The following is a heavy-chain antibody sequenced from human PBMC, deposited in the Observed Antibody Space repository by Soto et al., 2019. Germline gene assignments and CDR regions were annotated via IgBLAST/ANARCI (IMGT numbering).Heavy chain of an antibody. CDR1: GYSFTSYW. CDR2: IYPGDSDT. Sequence: EVQLVQSGAEVKKPGESLKISCKGSGYSFTSYWIGWVRQMPGKGLEWTGIIYPGDSDTRYSPSFQGQVTISADKSISTAYLQWSSLKASDTAMYYCAGFRLTTTRYNWSDPWGQGTLVTVSS. V-gene: IGHV5-51*03. D-gene: IGHD3-22*01. CDR3: AGFRLTTTRYNWSDP. J-gene: IGHJ5*02.